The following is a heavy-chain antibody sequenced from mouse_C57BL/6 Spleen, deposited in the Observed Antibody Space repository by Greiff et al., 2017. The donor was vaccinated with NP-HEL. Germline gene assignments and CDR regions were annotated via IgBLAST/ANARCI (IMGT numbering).Heavy chain of an antibody. CDR2: IDPETGGT. D-gene: IGHD2-5*01. Sequence: QVQLQQSGAELVRPGASVTLSCKASGYTFTDYEMHWVKQTPVHGLEWIGAIDPETGGTAYNQKFKGKAILTADKSSSTAYMELRSLTSEDSAVYYCTRVGDYYSNYSHWYFDVWGTGTTVTVSS. J-gene: IGHJ1*03. V-gene: IGHV1-15*01. CDR3: TRVGDYYSNYSHWYFDV. CDR1: GYTFTDYE.